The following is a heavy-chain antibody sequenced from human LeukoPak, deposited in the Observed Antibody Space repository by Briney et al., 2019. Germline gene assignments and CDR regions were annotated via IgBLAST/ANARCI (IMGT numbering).Heavy chain of an antibody. CDR2: IKEDGSGR. CDR1: GFTFSNYW. CDR3: ARLHSGRYYGDAFDM. D-gene: IGHD1-26*01. V-gene: IGHV3-7*03. Sequence: GGSLRLSCTVSGFTFSNYWMTWVRQAPGKGLEWVANIKEDGSGRYYVDSVRGRFTVSRDNAKNSLYLQMGSLRVEDTAMYFCARLHSGRYYGDAFDMWGQGTMVTVSP. J-gene: IGHJ3*02.